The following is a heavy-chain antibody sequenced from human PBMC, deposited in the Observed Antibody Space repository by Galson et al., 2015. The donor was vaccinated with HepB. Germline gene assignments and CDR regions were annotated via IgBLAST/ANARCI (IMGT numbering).Heavy chain of an antibody. CDR1: GFAFSDYH. D-gene: IGHD6-13*01. J-gene: IGHJ4*02. CDR2: LSVSGGST. V-gene: IGHV3-23*01. Sequence: SLRLSCAASGFAFSDYHVTWVRQAPGKGLEWVSALSVSGGSTYYADSVKGRFTISRDNSKNTLYLQMNSLRAEDTALYYCAKPLSSWSFDYWGQGTLVTVSS. CDR3: AKPLSSWSFDY.